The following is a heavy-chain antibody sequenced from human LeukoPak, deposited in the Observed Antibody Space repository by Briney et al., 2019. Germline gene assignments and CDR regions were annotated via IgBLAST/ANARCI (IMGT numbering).Heavy chain of an antibody. CDR1: GFIFSSYW. D-gene: IGHD6-13*01. CDR2: IKQDGSEK. J-gene: IGHJ4*02. V-gene: IGHV3-7*03. Sequence: GGSLRLSCAASGFIFSSYWMTWVRQTPGKGLEWVANIKQDGSEKNYADSVKGRFTISRDNAKNSLYLQMNSLRAEDTAVYYCARDLMGIAYRGAFYYWGQGTLVTVSS. CDR3: ARDLMGIAYRGAFYY.